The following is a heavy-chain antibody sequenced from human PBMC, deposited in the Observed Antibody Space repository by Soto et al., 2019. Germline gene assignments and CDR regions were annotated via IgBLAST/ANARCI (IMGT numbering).Heavy chain of an antibody. Sequence: GGSLRLSCAASGFTFSSYSMNWVRQAPGKGLEWVSYISSSSSTIYYADSVKGRFTISRDNAKNSLYLQMNSLRDEDTAVYYCVRGAAGYCSGGSCYSYYYYGMDVWGQGTTVTVSS. CDR2: ISSSSSTI. D-gene: IGHD2-15*01. J-gene: IGHJ6*02. CDR3: VRGAAGYCSGGSCYSYYYYGMDV. V-gene: IGHV3-48*02. CDR1: GFTFSSYS.